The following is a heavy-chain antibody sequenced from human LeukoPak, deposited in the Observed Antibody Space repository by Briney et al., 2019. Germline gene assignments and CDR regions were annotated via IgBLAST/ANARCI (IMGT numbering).Heavy chain of an antibody. CDR2: ITPILGIA. D-gene: IGHD2-21*01. V-gene: IGHV1-69*04. J-gene: IGHJ4*02. CDR3: ARDQGSYCGGECYFLRPLDY. Sequence: SVKVSCKTSGGTFSSYTISWVRQARGQGLEWMGRITPILGIANYAQKFQGRVTITADKSTSTAYMELSSLRSEDTAVYYCARDQGSYCGGECYFLRPLDYWGQGTLVTVSS. CDR1: GGTFSSYT.